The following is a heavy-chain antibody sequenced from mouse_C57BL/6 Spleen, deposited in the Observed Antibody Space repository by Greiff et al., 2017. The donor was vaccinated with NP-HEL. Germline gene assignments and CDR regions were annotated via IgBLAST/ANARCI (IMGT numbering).Heavy chain of an antibody. Sequence: EVKLMESGPELVKPGASVKIPCKASGYTFTDYNMDWVKQSHGKSLEWIGDINPNNGGTIYNQKFKGKATLTVDKSSSTAYMELRSLTSEDTAVYYCARRGRQLRLRKNAMDYWGQGTSVTVSS. CDR1: GYTFTDYN. CDR3: ARRGRQLRLRKNAMDY. D-gene: IGHD3-2*02. V-gene: IGHV1-18*01. J-gene: IGHJ4*01. CDR2: INPNNGGT.